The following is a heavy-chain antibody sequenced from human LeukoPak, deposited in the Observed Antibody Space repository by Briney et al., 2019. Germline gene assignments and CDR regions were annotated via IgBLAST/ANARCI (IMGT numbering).Heavy chain of an antibody. CDR3: SRGLDSRKLGY. CDR1: GGSISSGGYY. J-gene: IGHJ4*02. CDR2: IYYSGST. V-gene: IGHV4-31*03. Sequence: SETLSLTCTVSGGSISSGGYYWSWIRQHPGKGLEWIGYIYYSGSTYYNPSLKSRVTISIDTSKNQFSLNLNSVTAADTAVYFCSRGLDSRKLGYWGQGTLVTVSS. D-gene: IGHD3-22*01.